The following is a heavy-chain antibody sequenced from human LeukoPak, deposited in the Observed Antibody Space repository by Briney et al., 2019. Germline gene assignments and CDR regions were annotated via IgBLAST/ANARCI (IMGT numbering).Heavy chain of an antibody. CDR2: ISGSGGSP. D-gene: IGHD3-9*01. Sequence: GGSLRLSCAASGFTFSSYAMSWVRQAPGKGLEWVSAISGSGGSPYYADSVKGRFTISRDNSKNTLYLQINSLRAEDTAVYYRAKDINDILTGYYYYWGQGTLVTVSS. CDR3: AKDINDILTGYYYY. J-gene: IGHJ4*02. V-gene: IGHV3-23*01. CDR1: GFTFSSYA.